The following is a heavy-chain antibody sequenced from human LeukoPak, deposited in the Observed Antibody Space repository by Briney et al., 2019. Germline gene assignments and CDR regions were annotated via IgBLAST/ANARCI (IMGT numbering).Heavy chain of an antibody. J-gene: IGHJ2*01. CDR2: VYYSGST. CDR3: ARGDYGDYSFYWYFDL. CDR1: GGSISSYY. V-gene: IGHV4-59*01. D-gene: IGHD4-17*01. Sequence: PSETLSLTCTFSGGSISSYYWSWIRQPPGKGLEWIGYVYYSGSTNYNPSLKSRVTISVDTSKNHFSLKLSSVTAADTAVYYCARGDYGDYSFYWYFDLWGRGTLVTVSS.